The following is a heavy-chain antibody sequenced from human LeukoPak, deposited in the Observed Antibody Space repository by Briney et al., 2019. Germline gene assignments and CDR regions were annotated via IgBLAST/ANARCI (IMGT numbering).Heavy chain of an antibody. CDR2: IYTSGST. CDR3: ARKSPLHYYDSSAGYFDL. D-gene: IGHD3-22*01. Sequence: SETLSLTCTVSGGSISSYYWSWIRQPAGKGLEWIGRIYTSGSTNYNPSLKSRVTMSVDTSKNQFSLKLSSVTAADTAVYYCARKSPLHYYDSSAGYFDLWGRGTLVTVSS. J-gene: IGHJ2*01. V-gene: IGHV4-4*07. CDR1: GGSISSYY.